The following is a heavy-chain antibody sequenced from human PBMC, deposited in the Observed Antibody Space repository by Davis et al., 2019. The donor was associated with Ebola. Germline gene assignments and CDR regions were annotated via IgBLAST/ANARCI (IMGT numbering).Heavy chain of an antibody. D-gene: IGHD6-6*01. Sequence: AASVKVSCKASGYTFTSYYMHWVRQAPGQGLEWMGIINPSGGSTNYAQKFQGRVTITADKSTSTAYMELSSLRSEDTAVYYCARVRVYSSSSYWFDPWGQGTLVTVSS. V-gene: IGHV1-46*01. J-gene: IGHJ5*02. CDR3: ARVRVYSSSSYWFDP. CDR2: INPSGGST. CDR1: GYTFTSYY.